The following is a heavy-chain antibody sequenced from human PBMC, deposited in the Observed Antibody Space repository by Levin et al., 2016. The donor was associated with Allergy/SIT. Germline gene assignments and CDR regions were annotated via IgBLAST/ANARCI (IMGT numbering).Heavy chain of an antibody. Sequence: GSLRLSCAVSGGSISSSNWWSWVRQPPGKGLEWIGEIYHSGSTNYNPSLKSRVTISVDKSKNQFSLKLSSVTAADTAVYYCASGYSSGWYYYYGMDVWGQGTTVTVSS. V-gene: IGHV4-4*02. CDR2: IYHSGST. CDR3: ASGYSSGWYYYYGMDV. J-gene: IGHJ6*02. D-gene: IGHD6-19*01. CDR1: GGSISSSNW.